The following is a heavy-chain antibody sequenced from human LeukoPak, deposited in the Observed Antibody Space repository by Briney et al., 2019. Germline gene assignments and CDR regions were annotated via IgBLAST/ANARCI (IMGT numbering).Heavy chain of an antibody. CDR1: GGTFSSYA. D-gene: IGHD1-20*01. J-gene: IGHJ5*02. V-gene: IGHV1-69*04. CDR2: IIPILGIA. Sequence: VASVKVSCKASGGTFSSYAISWVRQAPGQGLEWMGRIIPILGIANYAQKFQGRVTITADKSTSTAYMELSSLRSEDTAVYYCAREGVTGPGRFVWSYNWFDPWGQGTLVTVSS. CDR3: AREGVTGPGRFVWSYNWFDP.